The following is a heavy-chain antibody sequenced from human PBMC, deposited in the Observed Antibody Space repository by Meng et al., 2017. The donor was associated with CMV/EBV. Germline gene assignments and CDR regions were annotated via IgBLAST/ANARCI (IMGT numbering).Heavy chain of an antibody. D-gene: IGHD3-22*01. J-gene: IGHJ4*02. Sequence: LSCTVSGGSISSYYWSWIRQPPGKGLEWIGYIYYSGSTNYNPSLKSRVTISVDTSKNQFSLKLSSVTAADTAVYYCARYLGWSEYYYDSSGPSGLGYFDYWGQGTLVTVSS. CDR1: GGSISSYY. V-gene: IGHV4-59*01. CDR3: ARYLGWSEYYYDSSGPSGLGYFDY. CDR2: IYYSGST.